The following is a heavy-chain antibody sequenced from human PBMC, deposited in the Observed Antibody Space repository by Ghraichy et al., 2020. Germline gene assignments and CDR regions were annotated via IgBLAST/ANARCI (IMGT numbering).Heavy chain of an antibody. CDR2: ISRSGSYI. V-gene: IGHV3-21*01. CDR3: AREPFGRGSSDMDV. Sequence: LSLTCAASGFSVSNYSMNWVRQAPGKGLEWVSAISRSGSYIYYADSVKGRFIISRDNAKNSVYLQMNSLRVEDTAVYYCAREPFGRGSSDMDVWGQGTTVTVSS. D-gene: IGHD3-16*01. CDR1: GFSVSNYS. J-gene: IGHJ6*02.